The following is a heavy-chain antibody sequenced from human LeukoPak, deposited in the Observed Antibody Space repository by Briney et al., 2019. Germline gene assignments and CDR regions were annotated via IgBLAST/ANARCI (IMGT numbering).Heavy chain of an antibody. D-gene: IGHD3-16*01. CDR2: INPGGRST. CDR1: GYTFTSYY. J-gene: IGHJ4*02. Sequence: ASVKVSCKASGYTFTSYYMHWVRQAPGQGLEWMGIINPGGRSTTYAQKFQGRVTLTRDTSTSTVYMELSSLRPEDTAVYYCARDGGGVSAPGGYWGQGALVTVSS. V-gene: IGHV1-46*01. CDR3: ARDGGGVSAPGGY.